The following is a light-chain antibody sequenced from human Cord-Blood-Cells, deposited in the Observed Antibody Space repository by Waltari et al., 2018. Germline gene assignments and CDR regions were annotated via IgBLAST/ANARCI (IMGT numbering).Light chain of an antibody. CDR1: SSDDGGYNY. CDR2: EVS. J-gene: IGLJ3*02. CDR3: SSYTSSSTWV. V-gene: IGLV2-14*01. Sequence: QSALTQPASVSGSPGQSITISCTGSSSDDGGYNYVHCYQQHPGKAPKLMIYEVSNRPSGVSNRFSGSKSGNTASLTISGLQAEDEADYYCSSYTSSSTWVFGGGTKLSVL.